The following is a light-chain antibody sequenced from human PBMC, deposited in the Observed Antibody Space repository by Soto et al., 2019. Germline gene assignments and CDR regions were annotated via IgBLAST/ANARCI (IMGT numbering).Light chain of an antibody. CDR3: AAWDDSLSGWV. J-gene: IGLJ3*02. Sequence: QSVLTQPPSASGTPGQRVTISCSGSSSNIGSNFVYWYQQFPGTAPKLLIYRNNQRPSGVPDRFSGSKSGTSASLAISGLPSEDEADYYCAAWDDSLSGWVFGGGTTLTFL. CDR2: RNN. V-gene: IGLV1-47*01. CDR1: SSNIGSNF.